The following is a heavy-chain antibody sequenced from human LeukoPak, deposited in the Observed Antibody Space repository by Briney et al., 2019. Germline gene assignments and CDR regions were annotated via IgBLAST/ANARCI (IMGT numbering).Heavy chain of an antibody. V-gene: IGHV3-23*01. Sequence: GGSLRLSCTASGFTFGDYAMSWVRQAPGKGLEWVSAISGSGGSTYYADSVKGRFTISRDNSKNTLYLQMNSLRAEDTAVYYCAKAALLSYGYYYYMDVWGKGTTVTVSS. D-gene: IGHD4-17*01. J-gene: IGHJ6*03. CDR1: GFTFGDYA. CDR3: AKAALLSYGYYYYMDV. CDR2: ISGSGGST.